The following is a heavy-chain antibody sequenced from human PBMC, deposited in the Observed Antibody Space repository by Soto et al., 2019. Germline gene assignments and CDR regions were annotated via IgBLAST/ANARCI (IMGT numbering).Heavy chain of an antibody. CDR1: GYSFAGYW. J-gene: IGHJ4*02. Sequence: PGESLKISCKGSGYSFAGYWITWVRQNPGKGLEWMGRIDPSDSQTYYSPSFRGHVTISATKSITTVFLQWSSLRASDTAMYYCARHAAYSTGWYPFDCWGQGTLVTVSS. V-gene: IGHV5-10-1*01. CDR3: ARHAAYSTGWYPFDC. D-gene: IGHD6-19*01. CDR2: IDPSDSQT.